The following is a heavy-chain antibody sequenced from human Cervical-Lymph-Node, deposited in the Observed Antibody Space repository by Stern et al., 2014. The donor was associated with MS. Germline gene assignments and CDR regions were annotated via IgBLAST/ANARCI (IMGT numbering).Heavy chain of an antibody. V-gene: IGHV1-69*01. J-gene: IGHJ6*02. D-gene: IGHD4-11*01. CDR3: ARDRDSTVTTFGGLDV. Sequence: QVQLGQSGAEVTKPGSSVKVSCKASGGTFSSYPISWVRQAPGQGLEWMGGIIPIFGTANVAQKFQGRLTITADESTSAAFMELGSLRSEDTAVYYCARDRDSTVTTFGGLDVWGQGTPVTVSS. CDR2: IIPIFGTA. CDR1: GGTFSSYP.